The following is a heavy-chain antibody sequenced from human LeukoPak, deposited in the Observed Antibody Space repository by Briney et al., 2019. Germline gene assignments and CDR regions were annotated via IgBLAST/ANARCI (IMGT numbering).Heavy chain of an antibody. Sequence: PSETLSLTCAVYGGSFSGYYWSWIRQPPGKGLEWIGEINHSGSTNYNPSLKSRVTTSVDTSKNQFSLKLSSVTAADTAVYYCARNLHGAWFDPWGQGTLVTVSS. V-gene: IGHV4-34*01. J-gene: IGHJ5*02. CDR1: GGSFSGYY. CDR2: INHSGST. CDR3: ARNLHGAWFDP.